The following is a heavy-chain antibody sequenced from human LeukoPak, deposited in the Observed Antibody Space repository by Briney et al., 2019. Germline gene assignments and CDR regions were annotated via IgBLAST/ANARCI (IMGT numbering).Heavy chain of an antibody. J-gene: IGHJ4*02. D-gene: IGHD3-3*01. CDR3: AKGLTXFGXXXIGLFGY. Sequence: PGGSLRLSCAASGFTFSSYAMSWVRQAPGKGLEWVSAISGSGGSTYYADSVKGRFTISRDNSKNTLYLQMNSLRAEDTAVYYCAKGLTXFGXXXIGLFGYWGQXTLVTVS. V-gene: IGHV3-23*01. CDR1: GFTFSSYA. CDR2: ISGSGGST.